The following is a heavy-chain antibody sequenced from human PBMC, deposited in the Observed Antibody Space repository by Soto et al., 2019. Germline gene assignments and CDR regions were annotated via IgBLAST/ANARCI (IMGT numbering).Heavy chain of an antibody. V-gene: IGHV1-2*02. CDR3: ASDGSSGYEYGMDV. CDR2: INPNSGGT. Sequence: ASVKVSCKASGYTITGYYMHWVRQAPGQGLEWMGWINPNSGGTNYAQKFQGRVTMTRDTSISTAYMELSRLRSDDTAVYYCASDGSSGYEYGMDVWGQGTTVTVSS. J-gene: IGHJ6*02. D-gene: IGHD3-22*01. CDR1: GYTITGYY.